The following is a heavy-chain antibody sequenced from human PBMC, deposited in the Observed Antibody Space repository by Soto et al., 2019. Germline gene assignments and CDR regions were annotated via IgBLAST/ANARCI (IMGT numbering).Heavy chain of an antibody. CDR1: GFTFSSYG. CDR3: AKDWRSGSYSLFDY. V-gene: IGHV3-30*18. Sequence: QVQLVESGGGVVQPGRSLRLSCAASGFTFSSYGMHWVRQAPGKGLEWVAVISYDGSNKYYADSVKGRFTISRDNSKNTLYLQMNSLRAEDTAVYYCAKDWRSGSYSLFDYWGQGTLVTVSS. J-gene: IGHJ4*02. D-gene: IGHD1-26*01. CDR2: ISYDGSNK.